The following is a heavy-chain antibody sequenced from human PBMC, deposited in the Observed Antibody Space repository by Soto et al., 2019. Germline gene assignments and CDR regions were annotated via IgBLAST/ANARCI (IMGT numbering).Heavy chain of an antibody. D-gene: IGHD5-18*01. CDR2: ISYDGSNK. CDR1: GFTFSSYA. CDR3: ARDWDTAMVDYYYYYGMDV. V-gene: IGHV3-30-3*01. Sequence: GGSLRLSCAASGFTFSSYAMHWVRQAPGKGLEWVAVISYDGSNKYYADSVKGRFTISRDNSKNTLYLQMNSLRAEDTAVYYCARDWDTAMVDYYYYYGMDVWGQGTTVTVSS. J-gene: IGHJ6*02.